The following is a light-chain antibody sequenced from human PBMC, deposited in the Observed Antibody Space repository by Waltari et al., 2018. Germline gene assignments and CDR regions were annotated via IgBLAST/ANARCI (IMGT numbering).Light chain of an antibody. CDR2: QDV. Sequence: SYDLTQPPSVSVSPGQTARITCSGDKLGDKYACWYQQKPGQSPVLVIFQDVKRPSGIPERFSGSNSGNTATLTISGTQAVDEADYYCQTWDSSTVVFGGGTKLTVL. CDR1: KLGDKY. V-gene: IGLV3-1*01. CDR3: QTWDSSTVV. J-gene: IGLJ2*01.